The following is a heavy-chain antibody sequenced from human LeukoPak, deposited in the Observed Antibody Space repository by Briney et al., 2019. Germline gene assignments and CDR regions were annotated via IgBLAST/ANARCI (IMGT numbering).Heavy chain of an antibody. CDR1: GFTFSSYS. V-gene: IGHV3-21*04. D-gene: IGHD2-2*01. CDR3: AKDACTSTSCYPDF. CDR2: ISSSSSYI. J-gene: IGHJ4*02. Sequence: GGSLRLSCAASGFTFSSYSMNWVRQAPGKGLEWVSSISSSSSYIYYADSVKGRFTISRDNAKNSLYLQMSSLRAEDTAVYYCAKDACTSTSCYPDFWGQGTLVTVSS.